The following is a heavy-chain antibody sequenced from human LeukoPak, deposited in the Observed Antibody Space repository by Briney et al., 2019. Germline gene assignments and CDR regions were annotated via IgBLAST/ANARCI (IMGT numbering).Heavy chain of an antibody. V-gene: IGHV3-7*01. CDR3: AREGYSYGGDY. CDR1: GFTFDDYG. Sequence: GGSLRLSCAASGFTFDDYGMSWVRQAPGKGLEWVANIKQDGSEKYYVDSVKGRFTISRDNAKNSLYLQMNSLRAEDTAVYYCAREGYSYGGDYWGQGTLVTVSS. CDR2: IKQDGSEK. D-gene: IGHD5-18*01. J-gene: IGHJ4*02.